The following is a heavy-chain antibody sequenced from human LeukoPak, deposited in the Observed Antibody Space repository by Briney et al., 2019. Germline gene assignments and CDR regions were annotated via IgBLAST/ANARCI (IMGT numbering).Heavy chain of an antibody. Sequence: SETLSLTCTVSGGSIGSYYWSWIRQPAGKGLEWIGRSYTTGSTNYNPSLKSRVTMSLDTSKNQLSLNLSSVTAADTAVYYCARSVGSGFRLDSWGQGTLATVSS. D-gene: IGHD1-26*01. CDR2: SYTTGST. V-gene: IGHV4-4*07. CDR1: GGSIGSYY. J-gene: IGHJ4*02. CDR3: ARSVGSGFRLDS.